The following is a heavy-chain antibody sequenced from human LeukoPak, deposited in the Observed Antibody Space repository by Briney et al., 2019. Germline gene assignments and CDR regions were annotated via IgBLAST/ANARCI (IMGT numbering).Heavy chain of an antibody. J-gene: IGHJ4*02. Sequence: SETLSLTCTVSGYSISSGYYWGWIRQPPGKGLEWIGSIYTSGSTNYNPSLKSRVTISVDTSKNQFSLKLSSVTAADTAVYYCARLSSGYSSGWPFDYWGQGTLVTVSS. D-gene: IGHD6-19*01. CDR2: IYTSGST. CDR1: GYSISSGYY. V-gene: IGHV4-38-2*02. CDR3: ARLSSGYSSGWPFDY.